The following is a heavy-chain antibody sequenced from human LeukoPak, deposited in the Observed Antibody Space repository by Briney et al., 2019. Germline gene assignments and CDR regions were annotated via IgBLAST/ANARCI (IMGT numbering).Heavy chain of an antibody. CDR3: ARGPSMVRGVIRGIYYYYGMDV. CDR2: ISDIGSI. J-gene: IGHJ6*02. D-gene: IGHD3-10*01. Sequence: SETLSLTCTVSGGSISSYYWSWIRQPPGKGLEWIAYISDIGSINYNPSLKSRVTISLDTPKNQFSLKLSSVTAADTAVYYCARGPSMVRGVIRGIYYYYGMDVWGQGTTVTVSS. CDR1: GGSISSYY. V-gene: IGHV4-59*12.